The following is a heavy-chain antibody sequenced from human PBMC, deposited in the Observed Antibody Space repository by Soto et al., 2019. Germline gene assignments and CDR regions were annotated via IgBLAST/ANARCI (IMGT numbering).Heavy chain of an antibody. CDR3: ARVNIVVVPAADKGRWFDP. D-gene: IGHD2-2*01. J-gene: IGHJ5*02. CDR1: GGSFSGYY. CDR2: INHSGST. V-gene: IGHV4-34*01. Sequence: ASETLSLTCAVDGGSFSGYYWSWIRQPPGKGLEWIGEINHSGSTNYNPSLESRVTISVDTSKNQFSLKLSSVTAADTAVYYCARVNIVVVPAADKGRWFDPWGQGTLVT.